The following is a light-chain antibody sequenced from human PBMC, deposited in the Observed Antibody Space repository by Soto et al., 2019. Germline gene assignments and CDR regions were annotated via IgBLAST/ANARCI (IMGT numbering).Light chain of an antibody. J-gene: IGLJ1*01. Sequence: QSVLTQPASVSGSPGQSITISCTGTSSDVGGYNYVSWYQHHPGKAPKLIIFDVSNRPSGISNRFSGSKSGNTASLTISGLQAEDEAHYYCISYTTSSHYVFGNGTKVIV. CDR2: DVS. CDR3: ISYTTSSHYV. CDR1: SSDVGGYNY. V-gene: IGLV2-14*03.